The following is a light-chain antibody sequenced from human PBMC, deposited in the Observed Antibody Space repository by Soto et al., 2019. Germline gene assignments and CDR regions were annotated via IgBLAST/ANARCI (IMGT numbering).Light chain of an antibody. CDR2: DVS. V-gene: IGLV2-14*01. CDR1: SSDVGGYNY. Sequence: QSAVTQPASVTGSPGQSITISCTGTSSDVGGYNYVSWYQQHPGKAPKLMIYDVSNRPSGVSNRFSGSKSGNTASLTISGLHAEVESDYYCNSYTSSSTRVFGGGTKLTVL. CDR3: NSYTSSSTRV. J-gene: IGLJ2*01.